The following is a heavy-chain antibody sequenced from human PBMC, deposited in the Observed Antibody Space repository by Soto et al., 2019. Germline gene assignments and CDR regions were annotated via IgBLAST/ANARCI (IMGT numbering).Heavy chain of an antibody. J-gene: IGHJ4*02. CDR1: GFTFSNYG. CDR3: ASDWGGGSREFDY. D-gene: IGHD2-15*01. V-gene: IGHV3-74*01. Sequence: PGGSRRLSCAASGFTFSNYGKHWVRQVPGKGPVSASRISYDGSITNFAVSVKGGFTISRDNVKNKLYLQMNSLRAEVTAVYYRASDWGGGSREFDYWGQVTPVTVSS. CDR2: ISYDGSIT.